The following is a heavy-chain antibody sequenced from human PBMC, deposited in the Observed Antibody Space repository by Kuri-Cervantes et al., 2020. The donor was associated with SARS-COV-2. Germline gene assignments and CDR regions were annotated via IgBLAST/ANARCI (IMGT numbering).Heavy chain of an antibody. CDR1: GGSISSYY. CDR2: IYYSGST. D-gene: IGHD1-26*01. CDR3: ARDNGGSYPYYHYGMDV. J-gene: IGHJ6*02. V-gene: IGHV4-59*01. Sequence: SETLSLTCTVSGGSISSYYWSWIRQPPGKGLEWIGYIYYSGSTNYNPSLKSRVTISVDTSKNQFSLKLSSVTAADTAVYYCARDNGGSYPYYHYGMDVWGQGTTVTVS.